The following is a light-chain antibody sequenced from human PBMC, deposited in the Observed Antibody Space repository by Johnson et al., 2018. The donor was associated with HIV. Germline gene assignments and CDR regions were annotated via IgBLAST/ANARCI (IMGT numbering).Light chain of an antibody. CDR2: GND. V-gene: IGLV1-40*01. J-gene: IGLJ1*01. CDR1: SSNIGAGYD. CDR3: QSYDNALSGSKV. Sequence: QAALTQPPSVSGAPGQRVTISCTGSSSNIGAGYDVHWYQQFPGTAPKLLIYGNDNRPSGVPERFSGPKSGTSASLAIPGLQAEDEADYYCQSYDNALSGSKVFGTGTEVTVL.